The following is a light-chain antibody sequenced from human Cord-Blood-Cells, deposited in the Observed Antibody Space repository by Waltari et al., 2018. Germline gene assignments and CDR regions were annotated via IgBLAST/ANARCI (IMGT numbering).Light chain of an antibody. CDR2: AAA. CDR1: QSIVSC. V-gene: IGKV1-12*01. Sequence: DIQTHQSPSSVSAPGGDRVTITCRASQSIVSCLAWYQQKPGKAPKLLIYAAASLQSGVPSRFSGSGSGTDFTLTISSLQPEDFATYYCQQANSFPFTFGPGTKVDIK. CDR3: QQANSFPFT. J-gene: IGKJ3*01.